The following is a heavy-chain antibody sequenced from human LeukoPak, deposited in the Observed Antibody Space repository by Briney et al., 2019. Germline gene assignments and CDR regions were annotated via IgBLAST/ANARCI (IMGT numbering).Heavy chain of an antibody. J-gene: IGHJ4*02. D-gene: IGHD1-26*01. CDR3: ARHARVRFIFSGSYYNY. Sequence: SETLSLTCAVYGGSFSGYYWSWIRQPPGKGLEWIGEINHSGSTNYNPSLKSRVTISVDTSKNQFSLKLSSVTAADTAVYYCARHARVRFIFSGSYYNYWGQGTLVTVSS. V-gene: IGHV4-34*01. CDR1: GGSFSGYY. CDR2: INHSGST.